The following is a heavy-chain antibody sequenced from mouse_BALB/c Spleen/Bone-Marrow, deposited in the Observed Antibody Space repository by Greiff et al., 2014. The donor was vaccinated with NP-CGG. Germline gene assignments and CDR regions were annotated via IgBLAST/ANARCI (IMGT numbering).Heavy chain of an antibody. CDR3: ARSRVPFYAMDY. Sequence: VQLQQSGAELVRPGSSVKISCKASGYAFSNCWMNWVQQGPGQGLEWIGQIYPGDGDTNYNGTFKGKATLTADKSSSTAYMRLSSLASEDSSGYCGARSRVPFYAMDYWGQGTSVTVSS. CDR2: IYPGDGDT. J-gene: IGHJ4*01. V-gene: IGHV1-80*01. CDR1: GYAFSNCW.